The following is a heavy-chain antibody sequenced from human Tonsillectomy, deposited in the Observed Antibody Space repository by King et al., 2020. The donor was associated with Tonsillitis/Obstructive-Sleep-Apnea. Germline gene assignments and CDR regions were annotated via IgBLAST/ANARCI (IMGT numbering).Heavy chain of an antibody. CDR1: GITLSNYG. J-gene: IGHJ4*02. V-gene: IGHV3-33*01. Sequence: VQLVESGGGVVQPGRSLRLSCAASGITLSNYGMHWVRQAPGKGLEWVAVIWYDGSNKYYADSVKGRFTISRDNSKNTLYLQMNSLRAEDTAVYYCAREGYCGGDCYSYYFDYWGQGTLVTVSS. CDR3: AREGYCGGDCYSYYFDY. CDR2: IWYDGSNK. D-gene: IGHD2-21*02.